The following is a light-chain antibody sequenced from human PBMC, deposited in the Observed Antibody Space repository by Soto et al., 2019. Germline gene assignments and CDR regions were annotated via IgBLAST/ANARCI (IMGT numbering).Light chain of an antibody. Sequence: EIVMTQSPASLSVSPGETATLSCRASQRVGSNVAWYQQKPGQAPRLLIYGASSRTTGIPVKFNGTGSGTEFTLTIRSLQSEDFAVYYCQQYQNWYSFGQGTKLGIK. CDR3: QQYQNWYS. CDR1: QRVGSN. J-gene: IGKJ2*03. V-gene: IGKV3-15*01. CDR2: GAS.